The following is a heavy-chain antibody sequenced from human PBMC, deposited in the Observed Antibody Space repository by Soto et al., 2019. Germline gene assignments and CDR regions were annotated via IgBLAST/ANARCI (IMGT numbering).Heavy chain of an antibody. CDR3: ARRGRGYDHYYMDV. V-gene: IGHV4-59*08. CDR2: IVSSGNT. D-gene: IGHD3-10*01. Sequence: QVQLQESGPGLVKPSETLSLTCTVSDDSISNYYWSWIRQPPGKELEWIGYIVSSGNTNYNPSLKSRVAISVDTSKNHFSLKLSSVTAADTAVYYCARRGRGYDHYYMDVWGKGTTVTVSS. CDR1: DDSISNYY. J-gene: IGHJ6*03.